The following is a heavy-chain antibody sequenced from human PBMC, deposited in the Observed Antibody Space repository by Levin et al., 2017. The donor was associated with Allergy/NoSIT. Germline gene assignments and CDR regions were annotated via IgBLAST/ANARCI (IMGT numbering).Heavy chain of an antibody. CDR3: ARGPHDFRCESDAFDI. J-gene: IGHJ3*02. CDR2: IYHGGST. Sequence: SETLSLTCAVSGGSISSGGYSWSWIRQPPGKGLEWIGYIYHGGSTSYDPSLKSRVTMSVDRSKNQFSLKLRSVTAADTAVYYCARGPHDFRCESDAFDIWGQGTMVTVSS. D-gene: IGHD2-21*02. V-gene: IGHV4-30-2*01. CDR1: GGSISSGGYS.